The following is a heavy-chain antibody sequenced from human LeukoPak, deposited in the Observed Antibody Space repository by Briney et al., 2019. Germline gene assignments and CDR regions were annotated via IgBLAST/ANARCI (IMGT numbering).Heavy chain of an antibody. CDR1: GSSISSYY. J-gene: IGHJ3*02. V-gene: IGHV4-59*01. CDR3: AMGSSWYAAFNI. Sequence: NPSETLSLTCTVSGSSISSYYWSWIRQPPGKGLDWIGYIYYSGSTNHNPSLKSRVTISVDTSKNQFSLKLSSVTAADTAVYYCAMGSSWYAAFNIWGQGTMVTVSS. D-gene: IGHD6-13*01. CDR2: IYYSGST.